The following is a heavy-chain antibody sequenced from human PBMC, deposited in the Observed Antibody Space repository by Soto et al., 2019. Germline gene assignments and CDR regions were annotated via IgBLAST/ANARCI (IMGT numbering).Heavy chain of an antibody. CDR3: ARRVGATLFVLHY. CDR2: ISYDGSNK. V-gene: IGHV3-30-3*01. D-gene: IGHD1-26*01. J-gene: IGHJ4*02. Sequence: QVQLVESGGGVVQPGRSLRLSCAASGFTFSSYAMQWVRQAPGKGLEWVAVISYDGSNKYYADSVKGRFTISRGNSKNTLYLQMNSLRAEDTAVYYCARRVGATLFVLHYWGQGTLVTVSS. CDR1: GFTFSSYA.